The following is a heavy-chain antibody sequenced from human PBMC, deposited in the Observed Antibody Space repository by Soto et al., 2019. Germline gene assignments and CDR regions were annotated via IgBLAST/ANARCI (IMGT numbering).Heavy chain of an antibody. Sequence: SETLSLTCSVSGGSISSSSYFWGWIRKPPGKGLEWIGSIYYSGSTYYNPSLKSRVTVSVDTSKNQFSLKLSSVTAADTAVYYCARDYYGSGSPPLGYWGQGTLVTVSS. CDR3: ARDYYGSGSPPLGY. V-gene: IGHV4-39*07. CDR1: GGSISSSSYF. D-gene: IGHD3-10*01. J-gene: IGHJ4*02. CDR2: IYYSGST.